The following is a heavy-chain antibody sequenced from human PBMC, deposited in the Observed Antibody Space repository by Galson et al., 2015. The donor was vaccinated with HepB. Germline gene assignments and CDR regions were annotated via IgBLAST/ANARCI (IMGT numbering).Heavy chain of an antibody. J-gene: IGHJ2*01. D-gene: IGHD3-22*01. CDR1: GFTFKNYA. V-gene: IGHV3-64*01. CDR2: ISSNGGST. CDR3: ARTYYDSTGSSKNWYFDL. Sequence: SLRLSCAASGFTFKNYAMHWVRQAPGKGLEYVSNISSNGGSTYYANSVKGRFTISRDNSKNTLYLQMGSLGAEDMAVYYCARTYYDSTGSSKNWYFDLWGRGTLVTVSS.